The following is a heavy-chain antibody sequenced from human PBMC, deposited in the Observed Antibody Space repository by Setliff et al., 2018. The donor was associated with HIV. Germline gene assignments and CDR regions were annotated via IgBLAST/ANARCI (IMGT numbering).Heavy chain of an antibody. J-gene: IGHJ4*02. Sequence: SETLSLTCTVSGYSISSGYYWGWIRQPPGKGLEWIGRVYNSGSANYNPSLTSRVTMSVDTSKNQFSLNLNSLTAADTAIYYCARGAEYPNWYVGGYFDYWGQGTLVTVSS. CDR2: VYNSGSA. V-gene: IGHV4-38-2*02. CDR1: GYSISSGYY. CDR3: ARGAEYPNWYVGGYFDY. D-gene: IGHD1-1*01.